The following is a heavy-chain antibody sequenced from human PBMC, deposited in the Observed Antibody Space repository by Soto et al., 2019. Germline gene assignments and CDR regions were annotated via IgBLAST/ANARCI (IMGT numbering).Heavy chain of an antibody. D-gene: IGHD3-10*01. CDR1: GLSLSNAGMG. J-gene: IGHJ5*02. V-gene: IGHV2-26*01. Sequence: SGPTLVNPTETLTLTCTVSGLSLSNAGMGVSWIRQPPGKAPEWLAHIFSNDEKRFSTSLKNRLTISKETSNSQVALIMTKMEXXXTGTYXXAXTXDGGKRRTPAGWFEAWGQGTMVTVSS. CDR2: IFSNDEK. CDR3: AXTXDGGKRRTPAGWFEA.